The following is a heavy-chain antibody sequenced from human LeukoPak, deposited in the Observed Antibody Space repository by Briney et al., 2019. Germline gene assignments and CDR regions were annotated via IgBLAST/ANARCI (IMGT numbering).Heavy chain of an antibody. CDR2: INHSGST. CDR3: ARGRSGWNYVSFGNQQNYYYYYMDV. CDR1: GGSFSGYY. D-gene: IGHD1-7*01. Sequence: PSETLSLTCAVYGGSFSGYYWSWIRQPPGKGLEWIGEINHSGSTNYNPSLKSRVTISVDTSKNQFSLKLSSVTAADTAVYYCARGRSGWNYVSFGNQQNYYYYYMDVWGKGTTVTVSS. V-gene: IGHV4-34*01. J-gene: IGHJ6*03.